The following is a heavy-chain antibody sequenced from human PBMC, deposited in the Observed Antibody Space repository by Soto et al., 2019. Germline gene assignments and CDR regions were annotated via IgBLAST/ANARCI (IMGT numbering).Heavy chain of an antibody. CDR2: INAGNGNT. D-gene: IGHD3-9*01. Sequence: QVQLVQSGAEEKKPGASVKVSCKASGYTFTSYVMHWVRQAPGQSLEWMGWINAGNGNTKYSQKFQGRVTITGDTSASTAYMELSSLRSEDTSVYYCAPRVDDIFFWGQGTLVTVSS. V-gene: IGHV1-3*05. J-gene: IGHJ4*02. CDR3: APRVDDIFF. CDR1: GYTFTSYV.